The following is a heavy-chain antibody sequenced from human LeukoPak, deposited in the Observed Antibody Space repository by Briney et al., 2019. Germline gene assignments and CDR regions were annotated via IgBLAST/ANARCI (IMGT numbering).Heavy chain of an antibody. J-gene: IGHJ4*02. CDR2: ISGSGGAT. D-gene: IGHD4-17*01. Sequence: GGTLRLSCAASGFTFSSYAMTWVRQASGSGLEWVSAISGSGGATYYADSVKGRFTISRDNSKNTLYLQMNSLRAEDTAVYYCAKSTVTTGDWYFDYWGQGTLVSVSS. CDR3: AKSTVTTGDWYFDY. V-gene: IGHV3-23*01. CDR1: GFTFSSYA.